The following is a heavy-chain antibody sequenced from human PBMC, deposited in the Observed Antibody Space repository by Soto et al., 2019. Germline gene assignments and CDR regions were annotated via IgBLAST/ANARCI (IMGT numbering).Heavy chain of an antibody. CDR3: ARGLELRHYYYGMDV. J-gene: IGHJ6*02. CDR2: IWYDGSNK. V-gene: IGHV3-33*01. CDR1: GFTFSSNG. Sequence: QVQLVESGGGVVQPGRSLRLSCAASGFTFSSNGRHWVRQAPGKGLEWVAVIWYDGSNKYYADSVKGRFTISRDNSKNTLYLQMNSLRAEDTAVYYCARGLELRHYYYGMDVWGQGTTVTVSS. D-gene: IGHD1-7*01.